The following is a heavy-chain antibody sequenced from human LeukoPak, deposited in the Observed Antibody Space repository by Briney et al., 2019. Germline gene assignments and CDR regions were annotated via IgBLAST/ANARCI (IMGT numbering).Heavy chain of an antibody. J-gene: IGHJ4*02. CDR2: ISGSSSHI. CDR1: GFTFSTYN. Sequence: GGSLRLSCAASGFTFSTYNMNWVRQAPGKGLEWVSSISGSSSHIYYADSVKGRFSISRDNAKNSLYLQMNSLRAEDTAVYYCARAILRSSDYWGQGTLVTVSS. D-gene: IGHD4-17*01. V-gene: IGHV3-21*01. CDR3: ARAILRSSDY.